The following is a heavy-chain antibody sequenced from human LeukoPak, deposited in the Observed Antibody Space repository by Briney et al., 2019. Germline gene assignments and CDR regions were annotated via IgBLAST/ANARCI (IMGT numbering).Heavy chain of an antibody. D-gene: IGHD2-15*01. V-gene: IGHV1-2*02. J-gene: IGHJ4*02. CDR3: ARSHCSGGSCYHAY. CDR1: GYTFTGYY. Sequence: ASVKVSCKASGYTFTGYYMHWVRQAPGQGLEWMGWINPNSGGTNYAQKFQGRVTMTRDTSISTAYMELSRLRSDDTAVYYCARSHCSGGSCYHAYWGQGTLVTVSS. CDR2: INPNSGGT.